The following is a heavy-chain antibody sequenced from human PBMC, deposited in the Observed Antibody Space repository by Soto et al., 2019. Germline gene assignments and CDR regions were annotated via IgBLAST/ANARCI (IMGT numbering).Heavy chain of an antibody. CDR1: GYSFSSYG. V-gene: IGHV1-18*01. CDR3: ARDRLRGYDSSGFYS. D-gene: IGHD3-22*01. Sequence: GASVKVSCKTYGYSFSSYGINWVRQAPGQGLEWMGWINTKTGNRNYAQKFEDRVTMTTATSTSTVYLELRSLRSDDTAVYFCARDRLRGYDSSGFYSWGKGTLVTVSS. J-gene: IGHJ4*02. CDR2: INTKTGNR.